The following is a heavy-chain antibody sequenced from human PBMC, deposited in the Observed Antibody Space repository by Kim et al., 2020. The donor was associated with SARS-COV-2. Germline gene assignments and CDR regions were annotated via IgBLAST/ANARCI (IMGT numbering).Heavy chain of an antibody. CDR3: ARGSPSSGLWFGELLD. CDR1: GYTFTSYA. CDR2: INAGNGNT. V-gene: IGHV1-3*01. Sequence: ASVKVSCKASGYTFTSYAMHWVRQAPGQRLEWMGWINAGNGNTKYSQKFQGRVTITRDTSASTAYMELNSLRSEDTALYYCARGSPSSGLWFGELLDWGQGTLVTVSS. J-gene: IGHJ4*02. D-gene: IGHD3-10*01.